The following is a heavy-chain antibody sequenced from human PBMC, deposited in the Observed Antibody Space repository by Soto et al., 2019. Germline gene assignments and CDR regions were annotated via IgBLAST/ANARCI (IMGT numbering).Heavy chain of an antibody. CDR2: IYYSGST. CDR3: ATSLYYYYYMDV. V-gene: IGHV4-31*03. CDR1: GGSISSGGYY. J-gene: IGHJ6*03. Sequence: SETLSLTCTVSGGSISSGGYYWSWIRQHPGKGLEWIGYIYYSGSTYYNPSLKSRVTISVDTSKNQFSLKLSSVTAADTAVYYCATSLYYYYYMDVWGKGTTVTVSS.